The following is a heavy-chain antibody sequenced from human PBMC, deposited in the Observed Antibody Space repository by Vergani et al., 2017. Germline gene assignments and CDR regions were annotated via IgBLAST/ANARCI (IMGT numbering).Heavy chain of an antibody. V-gene: IGHV3-23*01. D-gene: IGHD3-10*01. CDR3: AKGGYYYGSGSSYYGMDV. J-gene: IGHJ6*02. CDR2: ISGSGGST. Sequence: EVQLLESGGGLVQPGGSLRLSCAASGVTFSSYAMSWVRQAPGKGLEWVSAISGSGGSTYYADSVKGRFTISRDNSKNTLYLQMNSLRAEDTAVYYCAKGGYYYGSGSSYYGMDVWGQGTTVTVSS. CDR1: GVTFSSYA.